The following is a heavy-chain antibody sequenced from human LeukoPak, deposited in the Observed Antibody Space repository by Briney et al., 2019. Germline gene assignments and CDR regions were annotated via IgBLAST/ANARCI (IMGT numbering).Heavy chain of an antibody. CDR2: IRYDANNK. J-gene: IGHJ5*02. V-gene: IGHV3-30*02. D-gene: IGHD4-23*01. CDR1: GFTFTTCA. CDR3: AKGDDYGANTRLPKYNWFDP. Sequence: GSLRLSCAASGFTFTTCAMHWVRQAPGKGLEWVAYIRYDANNKNYADSVKGRFTISRDNSKDMLYLQMNSLRPEDTAVYYCAKGDDYGANTRLPKYNWFDPWGQGTLVTVSS.